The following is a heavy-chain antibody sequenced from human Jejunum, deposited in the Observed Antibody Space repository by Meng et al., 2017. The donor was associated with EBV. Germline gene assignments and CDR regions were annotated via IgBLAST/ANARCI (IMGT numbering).Heavy chain of an antibody. CDR1: GFTFGWHA. Sequence: VQCVWSGGGVVHPGRYLSLSFAASGFTFGWHAMQWVRQAPGKGLKWVALISNDGNNKYYADSVKGRFTISRDNSKNTLYLQMNSLRVDDTALYYCTREWGADYWGQGTLVTVSS. CDR3: TREWGADY. J-gene: IGHJ4*02. CDR2: ISNDGNNK. V-gene: IGHV3-30-3*01. D-gene: IGHD3-16*01.